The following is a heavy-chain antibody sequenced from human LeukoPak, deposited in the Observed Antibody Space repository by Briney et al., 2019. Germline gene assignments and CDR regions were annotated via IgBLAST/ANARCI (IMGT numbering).Heavy chain of an antibody. J-gene: IGHJ6*03. V-gene: IGHV1-2*02. CDR2: INPNSGGT. Sequence: ASVKVSCKASGYTFTGYYMHWVRQAPGQGLEWMGWINPNSGGTNYAQKFQGRVTMTRDTSISTAYMELSRLRSDDTAVYYWARSSGSYYRGYYYYMDVWGKGTTVTVSS. D-gene: IGHD3-10*01. CDR1: GYTFTGYY. CDR3: ARSSGSYYRGYYYYMDV.